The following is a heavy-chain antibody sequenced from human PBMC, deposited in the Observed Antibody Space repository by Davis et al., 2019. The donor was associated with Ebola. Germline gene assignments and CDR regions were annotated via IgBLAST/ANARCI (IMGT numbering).Heavy chain of an antibody. CDR3: AKDPYSSGLRYNWFDP. CDR1: GFTFSDYY. J-gene: IGHJ5*02. V-gene: IGHV3-11*05. D-gene: IGHD6-19*01. CDR2: ISSSSSYT. Sequence: GESLKISCAASGFTFSDYYMSWIRQAPGKGLEWVSYISSSSSYTNYADSVKGRFTISRDNAKNSLYLQMNSLRAEDTALYYCAKDPYSSGLRYNWFDPWGQGTLVTVSS.